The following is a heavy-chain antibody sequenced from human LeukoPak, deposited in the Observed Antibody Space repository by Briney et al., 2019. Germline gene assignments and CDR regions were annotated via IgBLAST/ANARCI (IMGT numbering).Heavy chain of an antibody. V-gene: IGHV4-31*03. D-gene: IGHD6-13*01. CDR2: IYYSGST. Sequence: SQTLSLTCTVSGGSISSGGYYWSWTRQHPGKGLEWIGYIYYSGSTYYNPSLKSRVTISVDTSKNQFSLKLSSVTAADTAVYYCARDGGDSIAAAGTYVFDYWGQGTLVTVSS. CDR3: ARDGGDSIAAAGTYVFDY. J-gene: IGHJ4*02. CDR1: GGSISSGGYY.